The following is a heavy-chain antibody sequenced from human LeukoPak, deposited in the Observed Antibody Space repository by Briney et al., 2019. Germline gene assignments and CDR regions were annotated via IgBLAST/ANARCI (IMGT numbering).Heavy chain of an antibody. J-gene: IGHJ4*02. D-gene: IGHD5-12*01. CDR3: ARDFWGGYDLYFDY. CDR2: IYHSGST. CDR1: GYSISSGDY. V-gene: IGHV4-38-2*02. Sequence: SETLSLTCAVSGYSISSGDYWGWIRQPPGKGLEWIGSIYHSGSTYYNPSLKSRVTISVDTSKNQFSLKLSSVTAADTAVYYCARDFWGGYDLYFDYWGQGTLVTVSS.